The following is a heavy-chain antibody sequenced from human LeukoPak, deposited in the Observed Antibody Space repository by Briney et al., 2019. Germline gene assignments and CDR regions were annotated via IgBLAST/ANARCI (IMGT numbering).Heavy chain of an antibody. CDR2: IYYSGST. Sequence: SGTLSLTCTVSGGSISSHYWSWIRQPPGKGLEWIGYIYYSGSTNYNPSLKSRVTISVDTSKNQFSLKLSSVTAADTAVYYCASGGYGSGSYPFDYWGQGTLVTVSS. V-gene: IGHV4-59*11. D-gene: IGHD3-10*01. J-gene: IGHJ4*02. CDR1: GGSISSHY. CDR3: ASGGYGSGSYPFDY.